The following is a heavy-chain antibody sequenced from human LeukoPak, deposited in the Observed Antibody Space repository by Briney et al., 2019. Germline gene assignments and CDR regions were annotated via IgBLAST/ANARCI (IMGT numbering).Heavy chain of an antibody. CDR3: TTENWYVFEN. D-gene: IGHD1-1*01. V-gene: IGHV3-7*04. CDR2: ITLDGSDS. Sequence: GGSLRLSCAASGFPFSSYWMAWVRQAPGKGLEWVATITLDGSDSYYVDSVKGRFTVSRDNAMNSLYLQMNSLRVEDTAVFYCTTENWYVFENWGQGSLVTVSS. CDR1: GFPFSSYW. J-gene: IGHJ4*02.